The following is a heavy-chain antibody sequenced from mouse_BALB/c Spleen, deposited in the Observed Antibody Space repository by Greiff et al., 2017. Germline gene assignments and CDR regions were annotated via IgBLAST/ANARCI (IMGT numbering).Heavy chain of an antibody. CDR2: IDPSNSET. Sequence: VKLMESGPELVRPGASVKMSCKASGYTFTSYWMHWVKQRPGQGLEWIGMIDPSNSETRLNQKFKDKATLNVDKSSNTAYMQLSSLTSEDSAVYYCASRQLGLRNFVFDYWGQGTTLTVSS. CDR1: GYTFTSYW. D-gene: IGHD3-2*01. V-gene: IGHV1S127*01. J-gene: IGHJ2*01. CDR3: ASRQLGLRNFVFDY.